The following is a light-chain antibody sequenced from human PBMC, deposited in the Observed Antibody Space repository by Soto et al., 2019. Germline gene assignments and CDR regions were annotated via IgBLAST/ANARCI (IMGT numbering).Light chain of an antibody. V-gene: IGKV3-20*01. CDR1: QSVSSSY. Sequence: ETVMTQSPATLSVSPWERATLSCRASQSVSSSYLAWYQQKPGQAPSLLTYGASSRATDVPDGFSASGSGTDFALTISRLGPEDVAVYYCQQYISSPLTFGGGTKVDI. CDR3: QQYISSPLT. CDR2: GAS. J-gene: IGKJ4*01.